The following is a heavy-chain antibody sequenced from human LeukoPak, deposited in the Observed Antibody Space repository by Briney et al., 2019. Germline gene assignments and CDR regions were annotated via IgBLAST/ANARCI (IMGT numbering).Heavy chain of an antibody. V-gene: IGHV1-18*01. J-gene: IGHJ6*02. D-gene: IGHD2-2*01. CDR3: ARDCSSTSCFSSWGYYYYGMDV. CDR1: GYTFTSYG. Sequence: EASVTVSCTASGYTFTSYGISWVRQAPGQGLEWLGWISAYNGNTNYAQKLQGRVTMTTDTSTSTAYMEPRSLRSDDTAVYYCARDCSSTSCFSSWGYYYYGMDVWGQGTTVTVSS. CDR2: ISAYNGNT.